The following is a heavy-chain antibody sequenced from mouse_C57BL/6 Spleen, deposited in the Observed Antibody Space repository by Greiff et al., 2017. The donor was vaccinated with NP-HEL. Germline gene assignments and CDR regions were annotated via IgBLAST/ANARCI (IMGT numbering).Heavy chain of an antibody. V-gene: IGHV5-6*02. CDR3: ARRYYDYDDWYFDV. J-gene: IGHJ1*03. D-gene: IGHD2-4*01. CDR1: GFTFSSYG. CDR2: ISSGGSYT. Sequence: EVKVVESGGDLVKPGGSLKLSCAASGFTFSSYGMSWVRQTPDKRLEWVATISSGGSYTYYPDSVKGRFTISRDNAKNTLYLQMSSLKSEDTAMYYCARRYYDYDDWYFDVWGTGTTVTVSS.